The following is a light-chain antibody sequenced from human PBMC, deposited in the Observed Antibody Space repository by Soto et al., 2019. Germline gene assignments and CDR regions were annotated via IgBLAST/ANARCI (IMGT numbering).Light chain of an antibody. V-gene: IGLV8-61*01. CDR1: SGSVSTSYY. J-gene: IGLJ2*01. Sequence: QTVVTQEPSFSVSPGRTVTLTCGLSSGSVSTSYYPSWYHQTPGQAPRTLIYNTNTRSSGVPDRFSGSILGNKAALTITGAQADDESQYYCVLYMGSGISVFGGGTKLTVL. CDR2: NTN. CDR3: VLYMGSGISV.